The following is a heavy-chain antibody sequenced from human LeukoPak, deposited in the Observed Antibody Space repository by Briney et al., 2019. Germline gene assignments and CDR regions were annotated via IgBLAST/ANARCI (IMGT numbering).Heavy chain of an antibody. J-gene: IGHJ6*04. Sequence: PGRSLRLSCAASGFTFSSYAMHWVRQAPGKGLEWVAVISYDGSNKYYADSVKGRFTTSRDNAKQTLYLHMNSLRAEDTAVYYCTIHNSDQNMDVWGKGTTATVSS. CDR3: TIHNSDQNMDV. V-gene: IGHV3-30-3*01. D-gene: IGHD2/OR15-2a*01. CDR1: GFTFSSYA. CDR2: ISYDGSNK.